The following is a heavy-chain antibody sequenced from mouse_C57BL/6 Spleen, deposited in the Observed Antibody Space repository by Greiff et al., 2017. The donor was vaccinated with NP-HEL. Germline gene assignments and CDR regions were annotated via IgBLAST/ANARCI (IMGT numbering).Heavy chain of an antibody. CDR3: ARRKGLGRFAY. V-gene: IGHV2-2*01. J-gene: IGHJ3*01. Sequence: VQLQQSGPGLVQPSQSLSITCTVSGFSLTSYGVHWVRQSPGKGLEWLGVIWSGGSTDYYAAFISRLSIIKDNSKSQFFFKMNSLQADDTAIYYCARRKGLGRFAYWGQGTLVTVSA. CDR1: GFSLTSYG. CDR2: IWSGGST. D-gene: IGHD4-1*01.